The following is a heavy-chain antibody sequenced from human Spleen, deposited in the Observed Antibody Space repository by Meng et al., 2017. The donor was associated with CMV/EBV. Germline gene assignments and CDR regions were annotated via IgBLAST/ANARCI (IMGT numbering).Heavy chain of an antibody. J-gene: IGHJ4*02. Sequence: SCKASGYSFTGYYVHWVRQAPGQGLEWMGWINPNSGDTNYALKFQGRVTMTRDTSISTAYMELSRLKSDDAAMYYCAKLVRYRYFDYWGQGTLVTVSS. CDR2: INPNSGDT. CDR3: AKLVRYRYFDY. CDR1: GYSFTGYY. V-gene: IGHV1-2*02. D-gene: IGHD3-9*01.